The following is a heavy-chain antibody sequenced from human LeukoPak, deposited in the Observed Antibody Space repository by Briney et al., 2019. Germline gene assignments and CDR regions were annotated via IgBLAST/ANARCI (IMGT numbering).Heavy chain of an antibody. J-gene: IGHJ3*02. CDR1: SGSIDNYY. D-gene: IGHD3-22*01. Sequence: PSETLSLTCTVSSGSIDNYYWSWIRQPPGKGLEWIGEINHSGSTNYNPSLKSRVTISVDTSKNQFSLKLSSVTAADTAVYYCARALAGRITMIVVVNKTKGAFDIWGQGTMVTVSS. CDR2: INHSGST. CDR3: ARALAGRITMIVVVNKTKGAFDI. V-gene: IGHV4-34*01.